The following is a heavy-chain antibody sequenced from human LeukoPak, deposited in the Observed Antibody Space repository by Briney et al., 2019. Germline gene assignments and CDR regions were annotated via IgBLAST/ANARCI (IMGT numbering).Heavy chain of an antibody. J-gene: IGHJ4*02. Sequence: SSETLSLTCTVSGGSISSYYWSWLRQPPGKGLEWIGYIYCSGSTNYNPSLKSRVTIPVDTSKNQFSLKLSSVTPADAAVYYCARDGYISVAGYFDYWGQGTLVTVSS. CDR2: IYCSGST. CDR3: ARDGYISVAGYFDY. D-gene: IGHD6-19*01. CDR1: GGSISSYY. V-gene: IGHV4-59*01.